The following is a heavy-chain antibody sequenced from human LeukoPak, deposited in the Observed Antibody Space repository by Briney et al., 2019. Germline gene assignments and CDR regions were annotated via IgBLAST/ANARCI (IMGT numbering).Heavy chain of an antibody. CDR2: IKQDGREK. J-gene: IGHJ6*02. CDR3: ARDPYYYDSSGYGGYYYYYGMDV. Sequence: GGSLRLSCAASGFTFGSYWMSWVRQAPGKGLEWVANIKQDGREKYYVDSVKGRFTISRANAKNSLYLQMNSLRAEDTAVYYCARDPYYYDSSGYGGYYYYYGMDVWGQGTTVTVSS. V-gene: IGHV3-7*01. D-gene: IGHD3-22*01. CDR1: GFTFGSYW.